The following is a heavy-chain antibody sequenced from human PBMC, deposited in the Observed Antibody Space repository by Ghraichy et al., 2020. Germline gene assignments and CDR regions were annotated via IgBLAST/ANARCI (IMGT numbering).Heavy chain of an antibody. D-gene: IGHD1-1*01. CDR1: GFTFSSSW. CDR2: MNQDGSEK. Sequence: GEYQNISCAASGFTFSSSWMSWVRQAPGKGLEWVANMNQDGSEKSYVDSVKGRFTISRDNAENSLYLQMNSLRAEDTAVYYCATHNNWAFNYWGQGTLVTVSS. CDR3: ATHNNWAFNY. V-gene: IGHV3-7*01. J-gene: IGHJ4*02.